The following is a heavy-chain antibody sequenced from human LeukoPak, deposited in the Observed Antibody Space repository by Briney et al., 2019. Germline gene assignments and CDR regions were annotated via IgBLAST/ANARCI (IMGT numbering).Heavy chain of an antibody. Sequence: PGGSLRLSCAASGFTFDDYAMHWVRQAPGKGLEWVSGISWNSGSIGYADSVKGRFTISRDNAKNSLYLQMNSLRAEDTALYYCAKDLSSSWYYFDYWGQGTLVTVS. D-gene: IGHD6-13*01. CDR2: ISWNSGSI. CDR3: AKDLSSSWYYFDY. J-gene: IGHJ4*02. V-gene: IGHV3-9*01. CDR1: GFTFDDYA.